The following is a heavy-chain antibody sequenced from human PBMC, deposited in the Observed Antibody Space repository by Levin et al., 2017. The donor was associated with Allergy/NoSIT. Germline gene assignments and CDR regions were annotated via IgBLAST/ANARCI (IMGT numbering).Heavy chain of an antibody. D-gene: IGHD3-10*01. CDR1: GGTFSSYA. V-gene: IGHV1-69*06. Sequence: ASVKVSCKASGGTFSSYAISWVRQAPGQGLEWMGGIIPIFGTANYAQKFQGRVTITADKSTSTAYMELSSLRSEDTAVYYCARDEEGTLYYGSGSPYGMDVWGQGTTVTVSS. J-gene: IGHJ6*02. CDR3: ARDEEGTLYYGSGSPYGMDV. CDR2: IIPIFGTA.